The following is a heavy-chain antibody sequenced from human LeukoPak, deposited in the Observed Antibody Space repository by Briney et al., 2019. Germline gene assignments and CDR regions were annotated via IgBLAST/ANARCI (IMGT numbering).Heavy chain of an antibody. J-gene: IGHJ4*02. CDR2: MNPNSGNT. Sequence: ASVKVSCKASGYTFTSYDINWVRQATGQGLEWMGWMNPNSGNTGYAQKLQGRVTMTTDTSTSTAYMELRSLRSDDTAVYYCARDIKDIVVVPAAIWEGGFDYWGQGPLVTVSS. V-gene: IGHV1-8*01. CDR1: GYTFTSYD. CDR3: ARDIKDIVVVPAAIWEGGFDY. D-gene: IGHD2-2*02.